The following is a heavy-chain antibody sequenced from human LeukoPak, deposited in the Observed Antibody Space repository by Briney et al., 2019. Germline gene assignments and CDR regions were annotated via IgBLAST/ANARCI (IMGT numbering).Heavy chain of an antibody. D-gene: IGHD6-19*01. CDR3: ARDLVGIAVAGKFGPDPNDAFDI. CDR1: GGSISSSNW. J-gene: IGHJ3*02. CDR2: IYHSGST. V-gene: IGHV4-4*02. Sequence: SGTLSLTCAVSGGSISSSNWWSWVRQPPGKGLEWIGEIYHSGSTNYNPSLKSRVTISIDKSKNQFSLKLSSVTAADTAVYYCARDLVGIAVAGKFGPDPNDAFDIWGQGTMVTVSS.